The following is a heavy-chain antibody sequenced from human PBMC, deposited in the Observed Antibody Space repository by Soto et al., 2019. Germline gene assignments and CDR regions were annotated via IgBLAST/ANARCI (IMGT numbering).Heavy chain of an antibody. Sequence: SVKVSCKASGGTFSSYAISWVRQAPGQGLERMGGIIPIFGTANYAQKFQGRVTITADESTSTAYMELSSLRSEDTAVYYCARVVPAAMAAFDIWGQGTMVTVSS. J-gene: IGHJ3*02. D-gene: IGHD2-2*01. CDR3: ARVVPAAMAAFDI. CDR1: GGTFSSYA. V-gene: IGHV1-69*13. CDR2: IIPIFGTA.